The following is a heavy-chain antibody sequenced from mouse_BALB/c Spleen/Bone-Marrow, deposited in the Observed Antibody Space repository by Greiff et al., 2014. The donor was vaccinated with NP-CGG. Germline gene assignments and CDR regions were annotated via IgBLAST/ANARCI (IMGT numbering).Heavy chain of an antibody. D-gene: IGHD2-1*01. Sequence: DVMLVESGGGLVQPGGSLKLSCAASGFTSSSYTMSWVRRTPEKRLEWVAYISNGGGSTYFPDTVKGRFTISRDNAKNTLYLQMSSLKSEDTAMYYCARQGVYYGKSYYAMDYWGQGTSVTVSS. J-gene: IGHJ4*01. CDR2: ISNGGGST. CDR3: ARQGVYYGKSYYAMDY. CDR1: GFTSSSYT. V-gene: IGHV5-12-2*01.